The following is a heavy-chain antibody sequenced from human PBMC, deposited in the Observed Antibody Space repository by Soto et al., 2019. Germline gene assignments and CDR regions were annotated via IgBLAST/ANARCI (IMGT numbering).Heavy chain of an antibody. J-gene: IGHJ5*02. CDR1: GGSISSSSYY. CDR3: ARCIAARPMGGWFDP. CDR2: IYYSGST. V-gene: IGHV4-39*01. D-gene: IGHD6-6*01. Sequence: SETLSLTCTVSGGSISSSSYYWGWIRQPPGKGLEWIGSIYYSGSTYYNPSLKSRVTISVDTSKNQFSLKLSSVTAADTAVYYCARCIAARPMGGWFDPWGQGTLVT.